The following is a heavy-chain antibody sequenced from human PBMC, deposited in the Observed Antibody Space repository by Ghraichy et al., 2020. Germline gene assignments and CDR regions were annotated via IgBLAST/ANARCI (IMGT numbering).Heavy chain of an antibody. CDR2: IYYSGST. D-gene: IGHD2-2*01. CDR1: GGSISSYY. V-gene: IGHV4-59*01. CDR3: ARDRPVRGYYYYMDV. J-gene: IGHJ6*03. Sequence: SETLSLTCTVSGGSISSYYWSWVRQPPGKGLEWIGYIYYSGSTNYNPSLKSRVTISVDTSKSPFSLKLSSVTAADTAVYYCARDRPVRGYYYYMDVWGNGTTVTVSS.